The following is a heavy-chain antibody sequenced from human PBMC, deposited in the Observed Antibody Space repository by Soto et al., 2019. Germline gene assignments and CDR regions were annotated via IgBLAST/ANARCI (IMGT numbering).Heavy chain of an antibody. J-gene: IGHJ4*02. CDR3: ARAHAPTLPFDY. CDR1: GGSIRNVY. CDR2: IYHSGNT. Sequence: PSETLSLTCTVSGGSIRNVYWSWIRQPPGKGLEWIGFIYHSGNTKYNPSLKSRVTISIDTSKNQFSLSLNSVTAADTGVYFCARAHAPTLPFDYWGQGTLVTVYS. D-gene: IGHD2-15*01. V-gene: IGHV4-59*01.